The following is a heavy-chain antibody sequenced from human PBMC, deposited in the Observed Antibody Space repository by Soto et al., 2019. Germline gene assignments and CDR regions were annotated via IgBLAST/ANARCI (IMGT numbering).Heavy chain of an antibody. CDR1: GGSINTFY. J-gene: IGHJ4*02. CDR3: AREGSYSDYHFAHGIQLWSFDF. V-gene: IGHV4-4*07. CDR2: IFSSGST. Sequence: PSETLSLTCTVSGGSINTFYWSWVRQPAGKGLEWIGRIFSSGSTSFNPSLESRVAMSVDTSKNHFSLNLSSVTAADMAVYYCAREGSYSDYHFAHGIQLWSFDFWGQGALVTVYS. D-gene: IGHD5-12*01.